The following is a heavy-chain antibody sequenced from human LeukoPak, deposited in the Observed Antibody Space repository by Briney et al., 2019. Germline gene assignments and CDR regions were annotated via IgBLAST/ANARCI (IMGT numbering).Heavy chain of an antibody. CDR2: IYSGDSHT. Sequence: GESLKISCKGSGYSFTYWIGWVRQMPGKGLEWMGIIYSGDSHTKYSPSFQGRVTISVDNSISTAYLQWSSLEASDTAMYYCASARHGDCVWDYWGRGTLVTVSS. J-gene: IGHJ4*02. CDR3: ASARHGDCVWDY. V-gene: IGHV5-51*01. D-gene: IGHD2-21*02. CDR1: GYSFTYW.